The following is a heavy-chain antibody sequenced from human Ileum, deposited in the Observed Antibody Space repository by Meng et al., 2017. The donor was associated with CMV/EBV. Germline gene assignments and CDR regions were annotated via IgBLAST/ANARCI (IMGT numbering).Heavy chain of an antibody. Sequence: FSGYYWSWIRPPPGKGLEWIGGINHSGSTNYNPSLKRRVTISVDTSKNQFSLKLSSVTAADTAVYYCARSLGYCSSTSCYTRVPRFDPWGQGTLVTVSS. D-gene: IGHD2-2*02. CDR2: INHSGST. CDR1: FSGYY. V-gene: IGHV4-34*01. J-gene: IGHJ5*02. CDR3: ARSLGYCSSTSCYTRVPRFDP.